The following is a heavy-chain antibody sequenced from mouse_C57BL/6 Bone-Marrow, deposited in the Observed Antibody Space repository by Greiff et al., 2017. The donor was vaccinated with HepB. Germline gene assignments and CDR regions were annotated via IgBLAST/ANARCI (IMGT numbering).Heavy chain of an antibody. CDR2: IDPENGDT. CDR3: TTYDYGGYYYAMDY. D-gene: IGHD2-4*01. J-gene: IGHJ4*01. Sequence: VQLQQSGAELVRPGASVKLSCTASGFNIKDDYMHWVKQRPEQGLEWIGWIDPENGDTEYASKFQGKATITADTSSNTAYLQLRSLTSEDTAVYYGTTYDYGGYYYAMDYWGQGTSVTVSS. V-gene: IGHV14-4*01. CDR1: GFNIKDDY.